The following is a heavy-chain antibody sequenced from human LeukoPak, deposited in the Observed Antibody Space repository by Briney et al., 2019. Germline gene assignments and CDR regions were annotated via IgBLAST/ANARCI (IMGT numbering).Heavy chain of an antibody. J-gene: IGHJ6*04. V-gene: IGHV4-30-4*01. CDR2: IYYSGST. Sequence: SETLSLTCTVSGGSISSGDYYWSWIRQPPGKGLGWIGYIYYSGSTYYNPSLKSRVTISVDTSKNQFSLKLSSVTAADTAVYYCARELRYLDWIAYYDYRMDVWGKATTVTVS. D-gene: IGHD3-9*01. CDR1: GGSISSGDYY. CDR3: ARELRYLDWIAYYDYRMDV.